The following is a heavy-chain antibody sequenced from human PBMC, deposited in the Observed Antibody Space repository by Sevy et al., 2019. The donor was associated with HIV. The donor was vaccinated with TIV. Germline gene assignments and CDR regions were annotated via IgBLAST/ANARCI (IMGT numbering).Heavy chain of an antibody. Sequence: SETLSLTCTVSGDSIRSSVHFWAWIRQPPGKGLQWLGSIHHRGDSYYYPSLRSRVTISVDTSKNQVSLNLNSMTAADTAVYFCARHCLHYFDNTGYGEAFDIWGQGSLVTVSS. CDR2: IHHRGDS. CDR1: GDSIRSSVHF. CDR3: ARHCLHYFDNTGYGEAFDI. D-gene: IGHD3-22*01. J-gene: IGHJ3*02. V-gene: IGHV4-39*01.